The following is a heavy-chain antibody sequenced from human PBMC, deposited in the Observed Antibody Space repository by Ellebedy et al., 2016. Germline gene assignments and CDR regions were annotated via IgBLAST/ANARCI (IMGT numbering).Heavy chain of an antibody. CDR3: AAAIYYDILTGYFSDDY. CDR2: INPTSGNT. Sequence: ASVKVSCKASGYTFSSYDINWVRQATGQGLEWMGWINPTSGNTGYAQKFQGRVTMTRNNSIRTAYMDLSSLRSDDTAVYYCAAAIYYDILTGYFSDDYWGQGTLVTVSS. CDR1: GYTFSSYD. J-gene: IGHJ4*02. D-gene: IGHD3-9*01. V-gene: IGHV1-8*01.